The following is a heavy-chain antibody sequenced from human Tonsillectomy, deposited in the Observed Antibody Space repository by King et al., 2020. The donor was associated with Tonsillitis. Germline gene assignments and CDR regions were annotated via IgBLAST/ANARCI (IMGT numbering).Heavy chain of an antibody. Sequence: VQLQESGPGLVKPSETLSLTCTVSGGSISSYYWNWIRQPPGKELEWILYIYYSGSINYNPSLKSRVTISVDTSQNQFSLKLTSVTAADTAVYYCARGGRDSGSPGRVVYWGQGTLVTVSS. V-gene: IGHV4-59*01. CDR1: GGSISSYY. J-gene: IGHJ4*02. CDR3: ARGGRDSGSPGRVVY. D-gene: IGHD1-26*01. CDR2: IYYSGSI.